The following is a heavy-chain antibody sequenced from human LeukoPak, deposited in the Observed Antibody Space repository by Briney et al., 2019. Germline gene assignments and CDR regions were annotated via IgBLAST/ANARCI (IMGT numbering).Heavy chain of an antibody. Sequence: GAPVKVSCKASGYTFTGYYMHWVRQAPGQGLEWMGWVNPNSGGTNYAQKFQGRVTMTRDTSISAAYMELSRLRSDDTAVYYCARSYDYVWGSYRYFGYWGQGTLVTVSS. CDR2: VNPNSGGT. CDR3: ARSYDYVWGSYRYFGY. CDR1: GYTFTGYY. D-gene: IGHD3-16*02. J-gene: IGHJ4*02. V-gene: IGHV1-2*02.